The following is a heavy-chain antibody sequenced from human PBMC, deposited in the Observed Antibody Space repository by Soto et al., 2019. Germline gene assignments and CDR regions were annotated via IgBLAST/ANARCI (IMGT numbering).Heavy chain of an antibody. CDR2: IYHSGST. D-gene: IGHD3-22*01. CDR1: GGSISSGGYS. V-gene: IGHV4-30-2*01. J-gene: IGHJ5*02. CDR3: ARGSYYDSSGYYWFDP. Sequence: TLSLTCAVSGGSISSGGYSWSWIRQPPGKGLEWIGYIYHSGSTYYNPSLKSRVTISVDRSKNQFSLKLSSVTAADTAVYYCARGSYYDSSGYYWFDPWGQGTLVTVSS.